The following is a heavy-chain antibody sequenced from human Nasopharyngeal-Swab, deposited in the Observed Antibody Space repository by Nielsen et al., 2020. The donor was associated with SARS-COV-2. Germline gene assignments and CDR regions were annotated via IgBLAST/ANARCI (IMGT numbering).Heavy chain of an antibody. CDR3: ASLLVVGATDIDC. J-gene: IGHJ4*02. V-gene: IGHV3-7*03. D-gene: IGHD2-15*01. CDR2: IKPDGSGG. Sequence: VRQAPGKGLEWVASIKPDGSGGYYVDSVKGRFTISRDSAESSLYLQMNSLGAEDTAVYYCASLLVVGATDIDCWGQGTQVTVSS.